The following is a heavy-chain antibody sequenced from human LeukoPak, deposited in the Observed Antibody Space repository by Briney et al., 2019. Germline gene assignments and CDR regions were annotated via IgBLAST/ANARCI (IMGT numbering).Heavy chain of an antibody. V-gene: IGHV1-2*04. CDR3: ARESGSILGPMDV. CDR1: GYTFTGYY. CDR2: INPNSGGT. Sequence: ASVKVSCKASGYTFTGYYMHWVRQAPGQGLEWMGWINPNSGGTNYAQKFQGWVTMTRDTSISTAYMELSRLRSDDTAVYYCARESGSILGPMDVWGKGTTVTVCS. D-gene: IGHD3-3*01. J-gene: IGHJ6*04.